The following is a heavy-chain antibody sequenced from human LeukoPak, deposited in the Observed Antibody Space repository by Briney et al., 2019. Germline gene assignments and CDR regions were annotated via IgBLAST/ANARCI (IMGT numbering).Heavy chain of an antibody. D-gene: IGHD3-10*01. CDR1: GSTFTSYG. J-gene: IGHJ5*02. CDR2: ISAYNGNT. V-gene: IGHV1-18*04. Sequence: ASVTVSFKSSGSTFTSYGISWVRQAPGQGLEWMGGISAYNGNTNYAQKFQGRVTMTTDTSTSTAYMELRSLRSDDTAVYYCARDSGIRPEDWFDPWGQGTLVTVSS. CDR3: ARDSGIRPEDWFDP.